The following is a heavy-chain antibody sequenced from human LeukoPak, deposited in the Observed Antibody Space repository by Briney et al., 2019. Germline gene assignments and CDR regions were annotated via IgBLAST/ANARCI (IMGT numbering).Heavy chain of an antibody. CDR3: AILGDYYDSSGPTPFDY. Sequence: SETLSLTCTVSGGSIISYYWSWLRQPPGKGLEWIGYIYYSGSTNYNPSLKSRVTISVDTSKNQFSLKLSSVTAADTAVYYCAILGDYYDSSGPTPFDYWGQGTLVTVSS. J-gene: IGHJ4*02. CDR2: IYYSGST. D-gene: IGHD3-22*01. CDR1: GGSIISYY. V-gene: IGHV4-59*08.